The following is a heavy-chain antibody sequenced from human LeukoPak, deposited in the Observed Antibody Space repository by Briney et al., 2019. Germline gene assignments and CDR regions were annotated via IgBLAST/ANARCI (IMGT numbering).Heavy chain of an antibody. V-gene: IGHV4-39*01. CDR1: GGSISSSSYY. CDR3: CTMITYYESNDY. CDR2: IYYSGST. Sequence: PSETLSLTCTVSGGSISSSSYYWGWIRQPPGKGLEWIGSIYYSGSTYYNPSLKSRVTISVDTSKNQFSLKLSSVTAADTAVYYCCTMITYYESNDYWGQGTLVTVSS. D-gene: IGHD3-22*01. J-gene: IGHJ4*02.